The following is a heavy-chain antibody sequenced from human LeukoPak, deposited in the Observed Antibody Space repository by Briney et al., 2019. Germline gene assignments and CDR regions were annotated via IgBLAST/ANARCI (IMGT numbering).Heavy chain of an antibody. CDR3: TTVRGSSYQYFQR. Sequence: GGSLRLSCASSGFSFTNAWMSWVRQAPGKGLEWVGRIKSKTDGGTTDYAAPVKGRFTISRDDSKTTLYLQMNSLKSEDTAVYYCTTVRGSSYQYFQRWGQGTLVTVSS. V-gene: IGHV3-15*01. J-gene: IGHJ1*01. CDR1: GFSFTNAW. D-gene: IGHD6-13*01. CDR2: IKSKTDGGTT.